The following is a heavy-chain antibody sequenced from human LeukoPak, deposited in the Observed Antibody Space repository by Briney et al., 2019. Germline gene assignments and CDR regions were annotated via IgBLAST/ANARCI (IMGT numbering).Heavy chain of an antibody. J-gene: IGHJ4*02. CDR3: AKALEGSSMVYVFDY. V-gene: IGHV3-23*01. D-gene: IGHD3-16*01. CDR2: ISGSGGST. Sequence: GGSLRLSCAASGFTFSSYAMSWVRQAPGKGLEWVSAISGSGGSTYYADSVKGRFTISRDNSKNTLYLQMNSLRAEDTAVYYWAKALEGSSMVYVFDYGAREPWSPSPQ. CDR1: GFTFSSYA.